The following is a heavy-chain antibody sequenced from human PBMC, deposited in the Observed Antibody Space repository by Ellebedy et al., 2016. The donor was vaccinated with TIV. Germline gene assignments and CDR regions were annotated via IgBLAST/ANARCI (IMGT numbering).Heavy chain of an antibody. CDR3: AREGGYYYDSSGFRYFQH. J-gene: IGHJ1*01. CDR1: GYTFTSYG. CDR2: ISAYNGNT. Sequence: AASVKVSCKASGYTFTSYGISWVRQAPGQGLEWMGWISAYNGNTNYAQKLQGRVTMTTDTSTSTAYMELRSLRSYDTAVYYCAREGGYYYDSSGFRYFQHWGQGTLVTVSS. V-gene: IGHV1-18*01. D-gene: IGHD3-22*01.